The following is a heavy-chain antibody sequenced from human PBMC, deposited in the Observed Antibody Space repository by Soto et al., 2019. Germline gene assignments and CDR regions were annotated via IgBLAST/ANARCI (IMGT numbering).Heavy chain of an antibody. J-gene: IGHJ4*02. CDR3: ARYRFSGSKWSKFDF. Sequence: PSETLSLTCTVSGVTISSDAYYWSWIRQPPGKGLEWIGNIYYSGSTYYSPSLKSRVAISLDTSKNQFSLRLSSVTAADTAVYYCARYRFSGSKWSKFDFWGQGTLVTVSS. CDR1: GVTISSDAYY. CDR2: IYYSGST. V-gene: IGHV4-31*03. D-gene: IGHD6-13*01.